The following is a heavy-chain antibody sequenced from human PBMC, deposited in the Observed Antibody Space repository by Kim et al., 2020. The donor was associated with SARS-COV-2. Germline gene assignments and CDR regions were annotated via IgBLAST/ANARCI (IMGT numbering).Heavy chain of an antibody. CDR3: AKGTAVAPNGGAFDI. J-gene: IGHJ3*02. CDR1: GFTFDDYA. Sequence: GGSLRLSCAASGFTFDDYAMHWVRQAPGKGLEWVSGISWNSGSIGYADSVKGRFTISRDNAKNSLYLQMNSMRAEDTALYYCAKGTAVAPNGGAFDIWGQGTMVTVSS. CDR2: ISWNSGSI. D-gene: IGHD6-19*01. V-gene: IGHV3-9*01.